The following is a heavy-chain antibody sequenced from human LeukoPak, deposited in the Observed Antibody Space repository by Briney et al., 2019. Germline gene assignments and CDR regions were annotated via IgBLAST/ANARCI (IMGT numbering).Heavy chain of an antibody. Sequence: PSETLSLTCAVYGESFSGYYWSWTRQPPGKGLEWIGEINHGGSTNYNPSLKSRATISIDTSKNQFSLKLTAVSAADTAVYYCARGAPGYWGQGTLVTVSS. J-gene: IGHJ4*02. V-gene: IGHV4-34*01. CDR3: ARGAPGY. CDR2: INHGGST. CDR1: GESFSGYY.